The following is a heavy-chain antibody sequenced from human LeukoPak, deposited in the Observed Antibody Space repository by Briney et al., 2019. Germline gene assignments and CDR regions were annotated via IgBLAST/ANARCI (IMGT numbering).Heavy chain of an antibody. CDR3: ARDTIMLRGVPRGLGY. CDR2: INPNSGGT. CDR1: GYTFTGFDSIY. D-gene: IGHD3-10*01. Sequence: ASVKVSCKASGYTFTGFDSIYIHWVRQVPGQGLEWMGWINPNSGGTKFARRFQGRVTMTRDTSVTTAYMELSSLRSDDTAVYYCARDTIMLRGVPRGLGYWGQGTLVTVSS. J-gene: IGHJ4*02. V-gene: IGHV1-2*02.